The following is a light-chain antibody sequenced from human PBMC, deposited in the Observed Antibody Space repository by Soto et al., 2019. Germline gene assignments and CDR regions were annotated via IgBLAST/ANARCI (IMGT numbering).Light chain of an antibody. CDR3: AAWDDTLSGVI. Sequence: QSVLPQPPSASGTPGQRVTISCSGSNSNIGNNYVFWYQQVPGTAHKVVTYRNNQRPSGVPDRFSSSRSGTSASLAITGLRAEDEADYYCAAWDDTLSGVIFGGGTKRTVL. CDR1: NSNIGNNY. J-gene: IGLJ2*01. CDR2: RNN. V-gene: IGLV1-47*01.